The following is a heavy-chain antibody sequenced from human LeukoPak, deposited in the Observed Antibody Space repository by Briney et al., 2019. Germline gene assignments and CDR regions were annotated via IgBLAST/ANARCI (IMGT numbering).Heavy chain of an antibody. Sequence: GGSLRLSCATSGITFRNYALHWVRQAPGKGLEWVSTITDGGNYIVYTDSVKGRFTISKDDSKSTLYLQMDSLRAEDTALYYCAKASGYYYFDYWGQGTLVTVSS. CDR1: GITFRNYA. D-gene: IGHD3-22*01. CDR3: AKASGYYYFDY. CDR2: ITDGGNYI. V-gene: IGHV3-23*01. J-gene: IGHJ4*02.